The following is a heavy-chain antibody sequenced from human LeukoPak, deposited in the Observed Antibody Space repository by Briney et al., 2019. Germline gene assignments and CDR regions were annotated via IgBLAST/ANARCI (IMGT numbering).Heavy chain of an antibody. V-gene: IGHV4-61*02. Sequence: SQTLSLTCTVSGRSISSGRYYWSWIRQPAGKGLEWIGRIYTSGTTNYRSCIKSRVTISVDTSKNQFSLKLSSVTAADTDVYYCARDAGYCSSTSCYILQYYGMDVWGQGTTVNVSS. J-gene: IGHJ6*02. D-gene: IGHD2-2*01. CDR3: ARDAGYCSSTSCYILQYYGMDV. CDR1: GRSISSGRYY. CDR2: IYTSGTT.